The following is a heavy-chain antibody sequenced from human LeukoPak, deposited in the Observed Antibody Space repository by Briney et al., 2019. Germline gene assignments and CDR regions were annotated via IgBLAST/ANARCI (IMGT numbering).Heavy chain of an antibody. V-gene: IGHV1-8*03. CDR2: RNPNSGNT. CDR1: GDTFTSYD. D-gene: IGHD3-22*01. CDR3: ARRAGDYSHPYDY. Sequence: ASVKVSCKASGDTFTSYDINWVRQAPGQGLEWMGYRNPNSGNTVYAQKFQGRVTITTDTSINTAYMELISLRSEDTAVYYCARRAGDYSHPYDYWGQGTLVTVSS. J-gene: IGHJ4*02.